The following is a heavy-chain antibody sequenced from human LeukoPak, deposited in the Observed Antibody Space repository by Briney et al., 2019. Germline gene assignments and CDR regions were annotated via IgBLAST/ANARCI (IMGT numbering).Heavy chain of an antibody. V-gene: IGHV3-66*01. CDR1: GFTVSSNY. D-gene: IGHD4-17*01. CDR2: IYSGGST. J-gene: IGHJ6*02. CDR3: ARDLLRGYYYGMDV. Sequence: GGSLRLSCAASGFTVSSNYMSWVRQAPGKGLEWVSVIYSGGSTYYADSVKGRFTISRDNSKNTLYLQMNSLRAEDTAVYYCARDLLRGYYYGMDVWGQGTTVTVSS.